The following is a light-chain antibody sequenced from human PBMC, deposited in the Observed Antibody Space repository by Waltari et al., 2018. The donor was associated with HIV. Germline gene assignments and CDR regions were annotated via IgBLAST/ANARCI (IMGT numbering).Light chain of an antibody. J-gene: IGLJ2*01. Sequence: QSVLTQPPSASGTPGQRVTISCSGSNSNIGNNPVEWYQQLPGTAPKLLIYRNDQRPAGVPDRVSGSKSGTSVSLAISGLQSEDEADYYCGAWDDSLHGPLFGGGTKLTVL. CDR3: GAWDDSLHGPL. CDR2: RND. CDR1: NSNIGNNP. V-gene: IGLV1-44*01.